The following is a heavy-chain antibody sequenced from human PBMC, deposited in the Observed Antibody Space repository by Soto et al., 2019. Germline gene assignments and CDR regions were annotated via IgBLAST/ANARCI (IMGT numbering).Heavy chain of an antibody. D-gene: IGHD1-26*01. CDR2: ISGSGGST. J-gene: IGHJ6*02. V-gene: IGHV3-23*01. CDR3: AKVLGLVGAPHGMDV. Sequence: GGSLRLSCAASGFTFSSYAMSWVRQAPGKGLEWVSTISGSGGSTYYADSVKGRFTISRDNSKNTLYLQMNSLRAEDTAVYYCAKVLGLVGAPHGMDVWGQGTTVTVSS. CDR1: GFTFSSYA.